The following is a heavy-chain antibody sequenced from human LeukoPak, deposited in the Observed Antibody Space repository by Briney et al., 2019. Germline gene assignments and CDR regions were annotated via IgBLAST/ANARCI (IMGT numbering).Heavy chain of an antibody. CDR2: ISAYNGNT. J-gene: IGHJ3*02. D-gene: IGHD2-2*01. Sequence: GASVKVSCKASGYTFTSYGISWVRQAPGQGLEWMGWISAYNGNTNYAQKFQGRVTVTTDTSTSTAYMDLRSLRSDDTAVYYCARDFSPARYYADAFDIWGHGTMVTVSS. CDR3: ARDFSPARYYADAFDI. CDR1: GYTFTSYG. V-gene: IGHV1-18*01.